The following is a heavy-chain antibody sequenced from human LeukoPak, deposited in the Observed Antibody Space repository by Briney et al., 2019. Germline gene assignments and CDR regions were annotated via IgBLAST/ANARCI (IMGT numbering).Heavy chain of an antibody. J-gene: IGHJ4*02. CDR1: GYTFITHY. CDR2: INPSGGST. D-gene: IGHD5-18*01. CDR3: ARMDTDMGDDYFDF. Sequence: ASVKLSCKASGYTFITHYMGWVRQAPGQGLEWMGIINPSGGSTNYAQKLQGRVTMTRDTSTSTVYMEMSSLRPQDTAVYYCARMDTDMGDDYFDFWGQGSLVTVSS. V-gene: IGHV1-46*04.